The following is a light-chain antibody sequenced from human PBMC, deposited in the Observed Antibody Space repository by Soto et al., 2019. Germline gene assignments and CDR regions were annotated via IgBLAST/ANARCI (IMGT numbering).Light chain of an antibody. J-gene: IGKJ2*01. V-gene: IGKV1-39*01. CDR3: QQSYSTPYT. Sequence: DIQMTQSPSSLSVSVGDRVTITCRASQSISIYLNWYQQIPGKAPKLLIYAASSLQSGVPSRFSGSGSGTDFTLTISSLQPEDFATYYCQQSYSTPYTFGQGTKLEIK. CDR2: AAS. CDR1: QSISIY.